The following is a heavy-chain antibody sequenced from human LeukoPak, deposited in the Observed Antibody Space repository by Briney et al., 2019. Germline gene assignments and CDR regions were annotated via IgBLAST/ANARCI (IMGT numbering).Heavy chain of an antibody. CDR1: GFTFDDYA. D-gene: IGHD4-11*01. CDR3: ASNYGG. Sequence: GGSLRLSCAASGFTFDDYAMHWVRQAPGKGLEWVSGISWNSGSIGYADSVKGRFTISRDNAKNSLYLQMNSLRAEDTAVYYCASNYGGWGQGTLVTVSS. J-gene: IGHJ4*02. V-gene: IGHV3-9*01. CDR2: ISWNSGSI.